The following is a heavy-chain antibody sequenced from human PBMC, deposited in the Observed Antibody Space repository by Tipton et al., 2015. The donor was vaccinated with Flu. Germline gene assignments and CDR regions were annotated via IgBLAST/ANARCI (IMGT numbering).Heavy chain of an antibody. V-gene: IGHV3-23*01. J-gene: IGHJ4*02. D-gene: IGHD3-3*01. Sequence: SLRLSCAASGFTFSSYAMSWVRQAPGKGLEWVSAISGSGGSTYYADSVKGRFTISRDNSKNTLYLQMNSLRAEDTAVYYCAKDLERITIFGVVIPCFDYWGQGTLVTVSS. CDR3: AKDLERITIFGVVIPCFDY. CDR2: ISGSGGST. CDR1: GFTFSSYA.